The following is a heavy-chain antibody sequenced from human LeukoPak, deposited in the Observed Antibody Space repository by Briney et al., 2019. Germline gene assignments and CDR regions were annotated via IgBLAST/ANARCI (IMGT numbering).Heavy chain of an antibody. J-gene: IGHJ4*02. D-gene: IGHD1-7*01. V-gene: IGHV3-7*01. Sequence: PGRSLRLSCAASGFTFSSYGMHWVRQAPGKGLEWVANIKQGGSEKYYVDSVKGRLTISRDNAKNSLYLQMNSLRAEDTAVYYCASAWNYSLFDYWGQGTLVTVSS. CDR2: IKQGGSEK. CDR3: ASAWNYSLFDY. CDR1: GFTFSSYG.